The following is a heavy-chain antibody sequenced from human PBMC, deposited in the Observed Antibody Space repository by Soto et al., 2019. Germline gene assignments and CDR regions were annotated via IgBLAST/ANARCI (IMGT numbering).Heavy chain of an antibody. V-gene: IGHV3-23*01. J-gene: IGHJ4*02. CDR3: AKWPPSPKMGVTSH. CDR1: GFAFNSSA. Sequence: EVQLLESGGGLVQPGGSLRLSCAASGFAFNSSALDWVRQTPGKGLRWVSAITVAGGGTYYADSVKGRFAISSDNSKKTLYLQMNSLSAEDTALYFCAKWPPSPKMGVTSHWGQGTLVTVSS. CDR2: ITVAGGGT. D-gene: IGHD1-26*01.